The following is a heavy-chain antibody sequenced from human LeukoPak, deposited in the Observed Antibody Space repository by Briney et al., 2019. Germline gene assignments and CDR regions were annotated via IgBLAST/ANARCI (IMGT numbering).Heavy chain of an antibody. J-gene: IGHJ4*02. Sequence: PGGSLRLSCAASGFTFSSYAMHWVRQAPGKGLEWVAVISYDGSNKYYADSVKGRFTISRDNSKNTLYLQMSSLRAEDTAVYYCARLPGYCSGGSCDRVYYFDYWGQGTLVTVSS. CDR2: ISYDGSNK. V-gene: IGHV3-30-3*01. D-gene: IGHD2-15*01. CDR1: GFTFSSYA. CDR3: ARLPGYCSGGSCDRVYYFDY.